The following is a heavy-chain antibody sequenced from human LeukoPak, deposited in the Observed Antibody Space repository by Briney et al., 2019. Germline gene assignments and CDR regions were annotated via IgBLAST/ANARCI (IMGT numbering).Heavy chain of an antibody. CDR3: VRWEYQLLASFDY. D-gene: IGHD2-2*01. J-gene: IGHJ4*02. CDR1: GGSVSSSSYY. V-gene: IGHV4-39*01. Sequence: SETLSLTCTVSGGSVSSSSYYWAWVRQPPGKGLGWIGTVYYSGSTYYNPSLKSRVTISVDTSKNQFSLKLSSVTAADTAVYYCVRWEYQLLASFDYWGQGTLVTVSS. CDR2: VYYSGST.